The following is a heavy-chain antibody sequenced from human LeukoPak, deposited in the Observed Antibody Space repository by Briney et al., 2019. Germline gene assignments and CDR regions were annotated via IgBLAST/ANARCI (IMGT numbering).Heavy chain of an antibody. D-gene: IGHD3-10*01. CDR2: IYSGGRT. Sequence: PGGSLRLSRAASGFTVSSNYMSWVRQAPGKGLEWVSVIYSGGRTYYADSVKGRFTISRDNSKNTLYLQMNSLRAEDTAVYYCARDSNYGSGSYLVYWGQGTLVTVSS. J-gene: IGHJ4*02. CDR3: ARDSNYGSGSYLVY. V-gene: IGHV3-53*01. CDR1: GFTVSSNY.